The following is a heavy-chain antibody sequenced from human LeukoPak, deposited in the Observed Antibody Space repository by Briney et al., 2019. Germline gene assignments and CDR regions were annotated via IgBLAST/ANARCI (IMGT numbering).Heavy chain of an antibody. V-gene: IGHV3-9*03. J-gene: IGHJ4*02. CDR3: AKDMGPYSSVYDY. CDR1: GFTFSSYE. Sequence: GGSLRLSCAASGFTFSSYEMNWVRQAPGKGLEWVSGISWNSGSIGYADSVKGRFTISRDNAKNSLYLQMNSLRAEDMALYYCAKDMGPYSSVYDYWGQGTLVTVSS. CDR2: ISWNSGSI. D-gene: IGHD6-19*01.